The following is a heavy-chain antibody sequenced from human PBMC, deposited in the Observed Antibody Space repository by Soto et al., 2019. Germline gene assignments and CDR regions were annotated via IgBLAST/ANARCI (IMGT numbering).Heavy chain of an antibody. CDR1: GGTFSSYA. CDR2: IIPIFGTA. Sequence: AASVKVSCKASGGTFSSYAISWVRQAPGQGLEWMGGIIPIFGTANYAQKFQGRVTITADESTSTAYMELSSLRSEDTAVYYCARDSDLRANAFDIWGQGTMVTVSS. J-gene: IGHJ3*02. CDR3: ARDSDLRANAFDI. V-gene: IGHV1-69*13.